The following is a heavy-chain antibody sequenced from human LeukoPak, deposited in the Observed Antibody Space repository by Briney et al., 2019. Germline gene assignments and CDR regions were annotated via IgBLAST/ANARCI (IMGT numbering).Heavy chain of an antibody. V-gene: IGHV3-48*01. D-gene: IGHD6-6*01. Sequence: GGSLRLSCAASGFTFSSYSMNWVRQAPGKGLEWVSYISFSSSTIYYADSVKGRFTISRDNAKNLLYLQMNSLRAEDTAVYYCAREAPRGTSSNPYYFDSWGQGTLVTVSS. CDR1: GFTFSSYS. J-gene: IGHJ4*02. CDR2: ISFSSSTI. CDR3: AREAPRGTSSNPYYFDS.